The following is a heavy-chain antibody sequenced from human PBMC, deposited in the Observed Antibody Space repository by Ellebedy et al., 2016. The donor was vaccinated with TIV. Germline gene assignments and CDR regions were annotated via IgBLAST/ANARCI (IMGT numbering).Heavy chain of an antibody. V-gene: IGHV4-31*03. J-gene: IGHJ4*02. D-gene: IGHD4-17*01. Sequence: MPSETLSLTCTVSGGSISSGGYYWSWIRQHPGKGLEWIGYIYYSGSIYYNPSLKSRVTISVDTSKNQFSLKLSSVTAADTAVYYCARATPGYGALPTDYWGQGTLVTVSS. CDR3: ARATPGYGALPTDY. CDR1: GGSISSGGYY. CDR2: IYYSGSI.